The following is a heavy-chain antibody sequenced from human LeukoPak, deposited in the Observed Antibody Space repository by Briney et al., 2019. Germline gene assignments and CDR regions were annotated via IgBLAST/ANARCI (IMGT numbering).Heavy chain of an antibody. Sequence: SETLSLTCTVSGGSISSYYWSWIRQPAGKGLECIGRMYSSGSTNYNPSLESRVTMSLDTSKNQFSLKLSSVTAADTAVYYCARDRSRPSSLFDIWGQGTMVTVSS. CDR3: ARDRSRPSSLFDI. CDR1: GGSISSYY. V-gene: IGHV4-4*07. J-gene: IGHJ3*02. CDR2: MYSSGST.